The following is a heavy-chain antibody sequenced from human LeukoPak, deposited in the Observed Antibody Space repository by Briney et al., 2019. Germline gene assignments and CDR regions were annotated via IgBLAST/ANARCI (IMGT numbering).Heavy chain of an antibody. V-gene: IGHV3-9*01. J-gene: IGHJ4*02. CDR2: ISWNSGSI. CDR1: GFTFDDYA. D-gene: IGHD1-14*01. Sequence: SLRLSCAASGFTFDDYAMHWVRQAPGKGLEWVSGISWNSGSIVYADSVKGRFTISRDNAKNSLYLQMNSLRAEDTAVYYCANTAGYKVYWGQGTLVTVSS. CDR3: ANTAGYKVY.